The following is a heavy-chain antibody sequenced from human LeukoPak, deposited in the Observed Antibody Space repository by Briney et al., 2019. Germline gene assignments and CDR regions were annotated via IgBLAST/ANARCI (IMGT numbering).Heavy chain of an antibody. CDR1: GYTFTGYY. J-gene: IGHJ6*02. D-gene: IGHD3-22*01. Sequence: ASVKVSCKASGYTFTGYYMHWVRQAPGQGLEWMGWINPNSGGTNYAQKFQGRVTMTRDTSISTAYMELSRLRSDDTAVYYCARDDAYYDSSGYYFVWGQGTTVTVSS. CDR3: ARDDAYYDSSGYYFV. V-gene: IGHV1-2*02. CDR2: INPNSGGT.